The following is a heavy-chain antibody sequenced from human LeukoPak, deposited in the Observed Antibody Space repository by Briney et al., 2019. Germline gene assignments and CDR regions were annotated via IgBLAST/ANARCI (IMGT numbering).Heavy chain of an antibody. CDR1: GGSISSYY. J-gene: IGHJ4*02. Sequence: SETLSLTCTVSGGSISSYYWSWIRQPPGRGLEWIGYVSYSGNTNYNPSLKSRVTISVDTSKNQFSLRLSSVTAADTAVYYCARRSKYSSSGFDYWGQGTLVTVSS. CDR3: ARRSKYSSSGFDY. V-gene: IGHV4-59*08. CDR2: VSYSGNT. D-gene: IGHD6-6*01.